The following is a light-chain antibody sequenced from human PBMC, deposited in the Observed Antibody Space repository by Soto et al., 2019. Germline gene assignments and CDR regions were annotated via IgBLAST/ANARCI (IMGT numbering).Light chain of an antibody. Sequence: QSALTQPASVSGSPGQSITISCTGTSSDVGSYNLVSWYQQHPGKVPKLMIYEVTKRPSGVSNRFSGSKSGNTASLTISGLQAEDEAGYYSCAYAGSSTFVIFAGGTQLTVL. CDR1: SSDVGSYNL. V-gene: IGLV2-23*02. J-gene: IGLJ2*01. CDR3: CAYAGSSTFVI. CDR2: EVT.